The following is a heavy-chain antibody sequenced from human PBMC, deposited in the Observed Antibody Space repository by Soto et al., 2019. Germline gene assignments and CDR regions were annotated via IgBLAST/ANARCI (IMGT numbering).Heavy chain of an antibody. CDR2: IYYSGST. J-gene: IGHJ4*02. V-gene: IGHV4-39*02. CDR1: GGSISSSSYY. D-gene: IGHD6-13*01. Sequence: SETLSLTCTVSGGSISSSSYYWGWIRQPPGKGLEWIGSIYYSGSTYYNPSLKSRVTISVDTSKNQFSLKLSSVTAADTAVYYCARESEDSSSWYRNFDYWGQGTLVTVYS. CDR3: ARESEDSSSWYRNFDY.